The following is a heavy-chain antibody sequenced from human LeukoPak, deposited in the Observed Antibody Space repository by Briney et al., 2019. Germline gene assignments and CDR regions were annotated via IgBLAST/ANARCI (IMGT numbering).Heavy chain of an antibody. CDR3: AKVGIAAAGH. J-gene: IGHJ1*01. D-gene: IGHD6-13*01. V-gene: IGHV3-23*01. CDR2: ISGSGGST. Sequence: PGGSLRLSCAASGFTFSNAWMSWVRQAPGKGLEWVSAISGSGGSTYYADSVKGRFTISRDNSKNTLYLQMNSLRAEDTAVYYCAKVGIAAAGHWGQGTLVTVSS. CDR1: GFTFSNAW.